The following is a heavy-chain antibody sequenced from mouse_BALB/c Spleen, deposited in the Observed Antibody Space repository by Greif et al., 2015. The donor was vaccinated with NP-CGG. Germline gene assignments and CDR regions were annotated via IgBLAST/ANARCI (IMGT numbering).Heavy chain of an antibody. CDR3: ARRTGTEAMDY. Sequence: QVQLQQSGPELAKPGASVKISCKASGYTFTDYYINWVKQKPGQGLEWIGWIYPGGGNTKYNEKFKGKATLTVDTSSSTAYMQFSSLTSEDTAVYFCARRTGTEAMDYWGQGTSVTVSS. CDR1: GYTFTDYY. J-gene: IGHJ4*01. D-gene: IGHD4-1*01. CDR2: IYPGGGNT. V-gene: IGHV1-84*02.